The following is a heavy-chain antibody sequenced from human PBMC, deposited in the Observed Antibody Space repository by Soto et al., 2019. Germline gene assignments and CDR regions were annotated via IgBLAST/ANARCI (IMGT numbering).Heavy chain of an antibody. Sequence: GGSLRLSCAASGFTFSSYAMSWVRQAPGKGLEWVSAISGSGGSTYYADSVKGRFTISRDNSKNTLYLQMNSLRAEDTAVYYCAKDLPLDYYDSSGSFDYWGQGTLVTVSS. CDR2: ISGSGGST. CDR1: GFTFSSYA. V-gene: IGHV3-23*01. CDR3: AKDLPLDYYDSSGSFDY. J-gene: IGHJ4*02. D-gene: IGHD3-22*01.